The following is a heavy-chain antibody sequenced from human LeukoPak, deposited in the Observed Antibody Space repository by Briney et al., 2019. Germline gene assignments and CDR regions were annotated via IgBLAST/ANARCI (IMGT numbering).Heavy chain of an antibody. D-gene: IGHD2-2*01. V-gene: IGHV3-48*03. CDR2: ISSSGSTI. J-gene: IGHJ4*02. CDR1: GFTFSSYE. Sequence: GGSLRLSCAASGFTFSSYEMNWVRRSPGKGLEWGSYISSSGSTIYYADSVKGRFTISRDNAKNSLYLQMNSLRAEDTAVYYCARDRYCSSTSCYDPDYFDYWGQGTLVTVSS. CDR3: ARDRYCSSTSCYDPDYFDY.